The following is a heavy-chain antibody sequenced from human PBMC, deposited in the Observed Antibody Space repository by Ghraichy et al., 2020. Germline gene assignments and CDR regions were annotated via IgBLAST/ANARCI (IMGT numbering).Heavy chain of an antibody. Sequence: GGSLRLSCAASGFTVSSNYMSWVRQAPGKGLEWVSVIYSGGSTYYADSVKGRFTISRDNSKNTLYLQMNSLRAEDTAVYYCARTTPGIAVAGSAFDIWGQGTMVTVSS. CDR2: IYSGGST. J-gene: IGHJ3*02. D-gene: IGHD6-19*01. V-gene: IGHV3-53*01. CDR3: ARTTPGIAVAGSAFDI. CDR1: GFTVSSNY.